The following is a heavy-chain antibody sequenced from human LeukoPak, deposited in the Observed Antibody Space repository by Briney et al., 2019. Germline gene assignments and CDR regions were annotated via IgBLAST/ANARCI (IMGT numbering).Heavy chain of an antibody. Sequence: GGSLRLSCAASGFTFSSYGMHWVRQAPGKGLEWVAFIRYDGSNKYYADSVKGRFTISRDNSKNTLYLQMNSLRAEDTAVYYCAKAGCGSGSYYLDYWGREPWSPSPQ. J-gene: IGHJ4*02. CDR2: IRYDGSNK. V-gene: IGHV3-30*02. D-gene: IGHD3-10*01. CDR1: GFTFSSYG. CDR3: AKAGCGSGSYYLDY.